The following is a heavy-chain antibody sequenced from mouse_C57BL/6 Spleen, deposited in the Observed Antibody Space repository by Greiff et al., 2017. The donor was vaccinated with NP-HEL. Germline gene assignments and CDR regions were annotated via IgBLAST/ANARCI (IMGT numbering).Heavy chain of an antibody. Sequence: VQLQQSGAELARPGASVKLSCKASGYTFTSYGISWVKQRTGQGLEWIGEIYPRSGNTYYNEKFKGKATLTADKSSSTAYMELRSLTSEDSAVYFCARAITTVVADAMDYWGQGTSVTVSS. V-gene: IGHV1-81*01. CDR3: ARAITTVVADAMDY. J-gene: IGHJ4*01. CDR2: IYPRSGNT. D-gene: IGHD1-1*01. CDR1: GYTFTSYG.